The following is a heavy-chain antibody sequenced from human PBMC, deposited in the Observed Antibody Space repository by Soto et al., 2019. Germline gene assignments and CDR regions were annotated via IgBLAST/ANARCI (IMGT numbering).Heavy chain of an antibody. Sequence: GGSLRLSCAASGFTFSSYAMSWVRQAPGKGLEWVSAISGSGGSTYYADSVKGRFTISRDNSKNTLYLQMNSLRAEDTAVYYCARDQSNGHDLWSGRYYMDVWGKGTTVTVSS. V-gene: IGHV3-23*01. D-gene: IGHD3-3*01. CDR3: ARDQSNGHDLWSGRYYMDV. CDR1: GFTFSSYA. J-gene: IGHJ6*03. CDR2: ISGSGGST.